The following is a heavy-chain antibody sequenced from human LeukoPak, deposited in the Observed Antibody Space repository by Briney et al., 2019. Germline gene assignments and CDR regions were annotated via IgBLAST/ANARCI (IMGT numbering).Heavy chain of an antibody. CDR1: GGSISSYY. V-gene: IGHV4-59*01. CDR2: IYYSGST. Sequence: SGTLSLTCTVSGGSISSYYWSWIRQPPGKGLEWIGYIYYSGSTNYNPSLKSRVTISVDTSKNQFSLKLSSVTAADTAVYYCARVLGGERYCSSTSCYRFDYWGQGTLVTVSS. CDR3: ARVLGGERYCSSTSCYRFDY. J-gene: IGHJ4*02. D-gene: IGHD2-2*02.